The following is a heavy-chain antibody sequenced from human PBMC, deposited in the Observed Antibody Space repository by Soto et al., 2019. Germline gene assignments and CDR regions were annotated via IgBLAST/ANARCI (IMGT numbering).Heavy chain of an antibody. CDR3: ARAGFWSGPKYHDAFDI. CDR2: IYYSGST. J-gene: IGHJ3*02. V-gene: IGHV4-59*01. CDR1: GGSISSYY. Sequence: QVQLQESGPGLVKPSETLSLTCNVSGGSISSYYWSWIRQPPGKGLEWIGYIYYSGSTNYHPSLKSRVTISVDTSKNQFSLKLSSVTAADTAVYYCARAGFWSGPKYHDAFDIWGQGTMVTVSS. D-gene: IGHD3-3*01.